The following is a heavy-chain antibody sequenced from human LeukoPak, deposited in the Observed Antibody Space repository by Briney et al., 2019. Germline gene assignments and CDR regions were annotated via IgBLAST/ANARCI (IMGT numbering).Heavy chain of an antibody. CDR2: IIPIFGTA. CDR3: ARGSPYYYDSSGYPPGWFQH. CDR1: GGTFSSYA. D-gene: IGHD3-22*01. J-gene: IGHJ1*01. Sequence: GASVKVSCKASGGTFSSYAISWVRQAPGQGLEWMGGIIPIFGTANYAQKFQGRVTITADESTSTAYMELSSLRSEDTAVYYCARGSPYYYDSSGYPPGWFQHWGQGTLVTISS. V-gene: IGHV1-69*13.